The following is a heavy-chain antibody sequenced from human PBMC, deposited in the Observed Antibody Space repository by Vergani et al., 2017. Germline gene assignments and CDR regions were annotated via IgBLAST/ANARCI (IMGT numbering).Heavy chain of an antibody. D-gene: IGHD6-6*01. CDR3: ARDRYSSSSPGYFDY. V-gene: IGHV3-30-3*01. CDR2: ISYDGSNK. J-gene: IGHJ4*02. CDR1: GFTFSSYA. Sequence: QVQLVESGGGVVQPGRSLRLSCAASGFTFSSYAMHWVRQAPGKGLEWVAVISYDGSNKYYADSVKGRFTISRDNSKNTLYLQMNSLRAEDTAVYYCARDRYSSSSPGYFDYWGQGTLVTVSS.